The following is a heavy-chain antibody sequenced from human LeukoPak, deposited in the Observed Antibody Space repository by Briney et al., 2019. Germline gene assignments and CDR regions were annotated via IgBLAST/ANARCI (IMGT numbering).Heavy chain of an antibody. Sequence: SVKVSCKASGGTFSSYAISWVRQAPGQGLEWMGGIIPIFGTANFAQKFQGRVTITADESTSTAYMELSSLRSEDTAVYYCARDMSSGWSFDYWGQGTLVTVSS. CDR2: IIPIFGTA. CDR3: ARDMSSGWSFDY. CDR1: GGTFSSYA. J-gene: IGHJ4*02. V-gene: IGHV1-69*13. D-gene: IGHD6-19*01.